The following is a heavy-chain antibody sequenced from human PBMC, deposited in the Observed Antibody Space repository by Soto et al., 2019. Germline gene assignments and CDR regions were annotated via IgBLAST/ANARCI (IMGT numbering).Heavy chain of an antibody. CDR1: GFTFSSYA. V-gene: IGHV3-23*01. CDR3: AKDLRAWIPLWSFDY. J-gene: IGHJ4*02. CDR2: ISGSGGST. D-gene: IGHD5-18*01. Sequence: EVQLLESGGGLVQPGGSLRLSCAASGFTFSSYAMSWVRQAPGKGLEWVSAISGSGGSTYYADSVKGRFTISRDNSKNTLYLQVNRLRAEDTAVYYCAKDLRAWIPLWSFDYWGQGTLVTVSS.